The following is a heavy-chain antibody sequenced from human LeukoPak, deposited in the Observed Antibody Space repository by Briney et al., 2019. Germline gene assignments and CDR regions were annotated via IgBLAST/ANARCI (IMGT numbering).Heavy chain of an antibody. Sequence: PSETLSLTCTDPGASISSGTYYWSWIRQPARKGLEWIGRIYTSDSTNYNPSLKSRVTISVDTSKNQYSLKVNSVTAADTAVYYCAPDYGDYFDYWGQGTLVTVSS. CDR1: GASISSGTYY. D-gene: IGHD4-17*01. V-gene: IGHV4-61*02. CDR2: IYTSDST. CDR3: APDYGDYFDY. J-gene: IGHJ4*02.